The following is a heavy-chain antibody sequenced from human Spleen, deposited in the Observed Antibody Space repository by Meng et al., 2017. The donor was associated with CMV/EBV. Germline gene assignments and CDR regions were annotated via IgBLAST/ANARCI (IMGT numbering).Heavy chain of an antibody. CDR3: ARDSTMTEGQLDY. D-gene: IGHD2/OR15-2a*01. CDR1: GFTLSSYD. CDR2: IYSDGTT. V-gene: IGHV3-66*02. J-gene: IGHJ4*02. Sequence: LSLTCAASGFTLSSYDMNWVRQAPGKGLEWVSVIYSDGTTYYADSVKGRFTISRDNSKNTLCLHLNSLRAEDSAIYYCARDSTMTEGQLDYWGQGTLVTVSS.